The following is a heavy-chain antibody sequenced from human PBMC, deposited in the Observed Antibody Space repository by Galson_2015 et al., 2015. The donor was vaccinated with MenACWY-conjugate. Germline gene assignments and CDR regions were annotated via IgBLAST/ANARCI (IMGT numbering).Heavy chain of an antibody. CDR2: THQDGSKK. Sequence: ALRLACAASGFTFSSYWMAWVRQAPGKGVEWVANTHQDGSKKYSVDSVTGRFPISRDNADNSLYLQMNSLTAEDTAVYYCARDPPISVRGVDGGDNWGQGTLVSVSS. CDR3: ARDPPISVRGVDGGDN. CDR1: GFTFSSYW. V-gene: IGHV3-7*03. J-gene: IGHJ4*02. D-gene: IGHD3-10*02.